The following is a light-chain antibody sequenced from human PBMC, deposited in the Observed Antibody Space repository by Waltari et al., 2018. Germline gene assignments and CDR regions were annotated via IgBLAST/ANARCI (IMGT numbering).Light chain of an antibody. V-gene: IGKV1-9*01. CDR3: QQLNSDPLT. Sequence: DIQLTQSPSFLSASVGGRLTITCRASQDISNYLAWYQQKPGKAPSLLIYGASTLLSGVPSRFSGSGSGTEFTLTISSLQPEDFAAYYCQQLNSDPLTFGGGTKVEI. J-gene: IGKJ4*01. CDR1: QDISNY. CDR2: GAS.